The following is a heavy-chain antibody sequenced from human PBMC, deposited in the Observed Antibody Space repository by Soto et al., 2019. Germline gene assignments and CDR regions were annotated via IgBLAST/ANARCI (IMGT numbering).Heavy chain of an antibody. V-gene: IGHV1-69*12. D-gene: IGHD2-15*01. CDR2: IIPIFGTA. Sequence: QVQLVQSGAEVKKPGSSVKVSCKASGGTFSSYAISWVRQAPGQGLEWMGGIIPIFGTANYAQKFQGRVTSPADESTSTADMELSSLRSEDTAVYYCAGGGGGSSTFYFDYWGQGTLVTVSS. CDR1: GGTFSSYA. CDR3: AGGGGGSSTFYFDY. J-gene: IGHJ4*02.